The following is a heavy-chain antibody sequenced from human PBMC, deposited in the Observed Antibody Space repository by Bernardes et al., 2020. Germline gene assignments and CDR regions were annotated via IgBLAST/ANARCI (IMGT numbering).Heavy chain of an antibody. V-gene: IGHV3-9*01. Sequence: GGSLRLSCAASGFTFDDYAMHWVRQAPGKGLEWVSGISWNSGSIGYADSVKGRFTISRDNAKNSLYLQMNSLRAEDTALYYCAKAAGVYATNWYFDLWGRGTLVTVSS. CDR2: ISWNSGSI. J-gene: IGHJ2*01. CDR1: GFTFDDYA. CDR3: AKAAGVYATNWYFDL. D-gene: IGHD2-8*01.